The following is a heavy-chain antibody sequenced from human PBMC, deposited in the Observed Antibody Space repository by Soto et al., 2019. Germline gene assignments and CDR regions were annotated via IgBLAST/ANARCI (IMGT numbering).Heavy chain of an antibody. J-gene: IGHJ5*02. CDR1: GFILSDFA. V-gene: IGHV3-30*04. Sequence: GGSLRLSCAASGFILSDFAMHWVRQAPGRGLEWVAVILKDGKSKYYADSVRGRFTISSDTSKDTIFLQLTSLRLDDSAVYYCAKTGCNGGSCFSWFDPWGQGTPVTVSS. D-gene: IGHD2-15*01. CDR2: ILKDGKSK. CDR3: AKTGCNGGSCFSWFDP.